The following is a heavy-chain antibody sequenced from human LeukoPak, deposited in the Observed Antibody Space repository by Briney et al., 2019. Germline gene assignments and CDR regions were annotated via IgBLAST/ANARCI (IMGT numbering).Heavy chain of an antibody. D-gene: IGHD3-16*02. Sequence: PSETLSLTCAVYGGSFSGYYWSWIRQPPGKGLEWIGEINHSGSTNYNPSLKSRVTISVDTSKNQFSLKLSSVTAADTAVYYCARGLPARRGDVWGGYRYLPEGNWFDPWGQGTLVTVSS. CDR1: GGSFSGYY. V-gene: IGHV4-34*01. J-gene: IGHJ5*02. CDR2: INHSGST. CDR3: ARGLPARRGDVWGGYRYLPEGNWFDP.